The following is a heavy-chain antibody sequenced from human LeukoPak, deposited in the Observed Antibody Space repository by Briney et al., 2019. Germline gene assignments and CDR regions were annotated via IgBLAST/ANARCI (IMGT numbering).Heavy chain of an antibody. J-gene: IGHJ4*02. V-gene: IGHV3-30*02. CDR2: IRYDGSNK. CDR1: GFTFSSYG. D-gene: IGHD1-26*01. CDR3: ASEHSGNYYRPFDY. Sequence: GGSLRLSCAASGFTFSSYGMHWVRQAPGKGLEWVAFIRYDGSNKYYAGSVKGRFTISRDNSKNTLYLQMNSLRAEDTAVYYCASEHSGNYYRPFDYWGQGTLVTVSS.